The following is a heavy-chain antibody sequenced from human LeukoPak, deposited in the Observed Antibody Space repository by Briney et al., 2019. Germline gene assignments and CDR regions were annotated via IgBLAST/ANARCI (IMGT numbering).Heavy chain of an antibody. V-gene: IGHV4-61*01. Sequence: SQTLSLTCTVSGGSISSGSYYWSWIRQPPGKGLEWIGYIYYSGSTNYNPSLKSRVTISVDTSKNQFSLKLSFVTAADTAVYYCARAIVGASAGTYYFDYWGQGTLVTVSS. CDR3: ARAIVGASAGTYYFDY. CDR1: GGSISSGSYY. CDR2: IYYSGST. J-gene: IGHJ4*02. D-gene: IGHD1-26*01.